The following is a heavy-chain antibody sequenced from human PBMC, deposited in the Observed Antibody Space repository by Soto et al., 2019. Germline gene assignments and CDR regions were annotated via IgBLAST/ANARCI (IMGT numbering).Heavy chain of an antibody. V-gene: IGHV1-18*04. CDR1: GYTFTSYG. Sequence: ASVKVSCKASGYTFTSYGISWVRQAPGQGLEWMGWISAYNGNTNYAQKLQGRVTMTTDTSTSTAYMELRSLRSDDTAVYYCARDDILPGYPMIHDAFDIWGQGTMVTVSS. J-gene: IGHJ3*02. CDR2: ISAYNGNT. CDR3: ARDDILPGYPMIHDAFDI. D-gene: IGHD3-9*01.